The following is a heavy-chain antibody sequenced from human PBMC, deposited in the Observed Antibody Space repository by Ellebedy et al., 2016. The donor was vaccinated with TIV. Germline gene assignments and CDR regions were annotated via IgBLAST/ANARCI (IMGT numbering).Heavy chain of an antibody. CDR1: GFTFSRHW. CDR3: STLSDTGC. D-gene: IGHD2-21*02. V-gene: IGHV3-74*01. Sequence: PGGSLRLSCAASGFTFSRHWMHWIRQAPGKGLVWLSRINGDGGFTSHADFVKGRFTISRDNAKNTLYLQMNSLKAEDTAMYYCSTLSDTGCWGHGTLVTVSS. J-gene: IGHJ4*01. CDR2: INGDGGFT.